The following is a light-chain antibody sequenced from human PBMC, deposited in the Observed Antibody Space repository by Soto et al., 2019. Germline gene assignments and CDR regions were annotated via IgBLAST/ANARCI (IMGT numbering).Light chain of an antibody. CDR3: QQYNSYST. CDR2: KAS. Sequence: DIQVTQSPSTLSASLGDRVTITCRASQSISSWLAWYQQKPAKAPKLLIYKASSLESGVPSRCSGSGSGTEFTLTFSRLLRDDFASFYCQQYNSYSTFGQGTKVDIK. V-gene: IGKV1-5*03. CDR1: QSISSW. J-gene: IGKJ1*01.